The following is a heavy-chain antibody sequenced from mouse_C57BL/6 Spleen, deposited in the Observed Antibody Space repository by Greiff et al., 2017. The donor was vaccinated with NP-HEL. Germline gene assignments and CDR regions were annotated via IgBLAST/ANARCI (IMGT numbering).Heavy chain of an antibody. D-gene: IGHD1-1*01. CDR2: IYPGDGDT. J-gene: IGHJ3*01. CDR3: ARYGSNYSPFAY. CDR1: GYAFSSYW. Sequence: LQEPGAELVKPGASVKISCKASGYAFSSYWMNWVKQRPGKGLEWIGQIYPGDGDTNYNGKFKGKATLTADKSSSTAYMQLSSLTSEDSAVYFCARYGSNYSPFAYWGQGTLVTVSA. V-gene: IGHV1-80*01.